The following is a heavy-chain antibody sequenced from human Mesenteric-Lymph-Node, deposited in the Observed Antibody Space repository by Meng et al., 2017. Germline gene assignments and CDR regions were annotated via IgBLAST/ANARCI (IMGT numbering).Heavy chain of an antibody. CDR3: ARVNGGATVSFLGY. CDR2: IGLDRVI. V-gene: IGHV3-69-1*01. J-gene: IGHJ4*02. D-gene: IGHD1-26*01. Sequence: GESLKISCAASGFTFTNYAMSWVRQAPGKGLEWVSAIGLDRVIHHSDSVKGRFTISRDNAKNSLYLQMNSLRAEDTAVYYCARVNGGATVSFLGYWGQGTLVTVSS. CDR1: GFTFTNYA.